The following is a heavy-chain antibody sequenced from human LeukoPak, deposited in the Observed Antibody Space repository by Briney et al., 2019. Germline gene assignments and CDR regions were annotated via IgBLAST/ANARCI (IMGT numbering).Heavy chain of an antibody. V-gene: IGHV4-38-2*02. Sequence: PSETLSLTCTVSGYSISSGYYWGWIRQPPGKGLEWIGSINHSGSTNYNPSLKSRVTISVDTSKNQFSLKLSSVTAADTAVYYCARALRYCSSTSCYNWFDPWGQGTLVTVSS. CDR3: ARALRYCSSTSCYNWFDP. CDR2: INHSGST. J-gene: IGHJ5*02. D-gene: IGHD2-2*01. CDR1: GYSISSGYY.